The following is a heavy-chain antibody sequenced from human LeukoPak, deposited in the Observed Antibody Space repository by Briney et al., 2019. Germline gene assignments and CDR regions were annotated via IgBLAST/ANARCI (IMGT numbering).Heavy chain of an antibody. J-gene: IGHJ4*01. V-gene: IGHV3-33*01. CDR2: IWSDGSNR. CDR3: ARDAQRGFDYSNSLKY. Sequence: ARSLRLSCAASGFIFSHYGMHWVRQAPGKGLEWVAVIWSDGSNRFYAGSVKGRFTISRDNSQNTLFLQMNSLRAEDTAMYYCARDAQRGFDYSNSLKYWGHGTLVSLSS. D-gene: IGHD4-11*01. CDR1: GFIFSHYG.